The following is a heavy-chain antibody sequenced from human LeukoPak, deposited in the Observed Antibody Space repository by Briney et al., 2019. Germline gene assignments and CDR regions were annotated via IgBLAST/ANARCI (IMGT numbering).Heavy chain of an antibody. V-gene: IGHV3-33*06. J-gene: IGHJ4*02. D-gene: IGHD4-11*01. CDR1: GFTFSHYG. Sequence: GKSLRLSCVASGFTFSHYGMHWVRQSPGKGLEWVAVIWNDESDKYYGDSVKGRFTISRDNSRNTVYLNMDSLRAGDTARYYCAKDAQRGFDYSNSLEYWGQGTLVTVS. CDR2: IWNDESDK. CDR3: AKDAQRGFDYSNSLEY.